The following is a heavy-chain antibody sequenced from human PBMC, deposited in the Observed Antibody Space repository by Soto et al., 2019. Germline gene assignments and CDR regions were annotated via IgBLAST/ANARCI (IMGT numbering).Heavy chain of an antibody. V-gene: IGHV3-74*01. J-gene: IGHJ4*02. CDR2: ISGDGVTT. D-gene: IGHD3-9*01. CDR3: ARDYYGLLTGYYTDY. Sequence: EGQLLESGGGLVQPGGSLRLSCAASGFPFSSYWMHWVRHTPGKGLDWVARISGDGVTTYYADSVTGRFTVSRDNAKNTLSLQISALRAEDTAVYYSARDYYGLLTGYYTDYWGQGTLVSVSS. CDR1: GFPFSSYW.